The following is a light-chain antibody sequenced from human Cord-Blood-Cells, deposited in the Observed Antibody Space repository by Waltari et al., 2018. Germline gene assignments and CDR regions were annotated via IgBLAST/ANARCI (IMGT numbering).Light chain of an antibody. CDR2: AAS. CDR1: QSISSY. V-gene: IGKV1-39*01. Sequence: DIQMTQSPSSMSASVGDRVTITCRASQSISSYLNWYKQKPGKAPKLLIYAASSLQSGVPSRFSVSGSGTDFTLTISSLQPEDFATYYCQQSYSTHTFGQGTKLEIK. CDR3: QQSYSTHT. J-gene: IGKJ2*01.